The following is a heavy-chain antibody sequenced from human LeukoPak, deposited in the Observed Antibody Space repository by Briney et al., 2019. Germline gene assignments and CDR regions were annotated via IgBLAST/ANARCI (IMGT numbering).Heavy chain of an antibody. V-gene: IGHV1-69*05. CDR3: ARGRDCSGGSCYHALLDY. D-gene: IGHD2-15*01. CDR2: IIPIFGTA. CDR1: GGTFSSYA. J-gene: IGHJ4*02. Sequence: SVKVSCKATGGTFSSYAISWVRQAPGQGLEWMGGIIPIFGTANYAQKFQGRVTITTDESTSTAYMELSSLGSEDTAVYYCARGRDCSGGSCYHALLDYWGQGTLVTVSS.